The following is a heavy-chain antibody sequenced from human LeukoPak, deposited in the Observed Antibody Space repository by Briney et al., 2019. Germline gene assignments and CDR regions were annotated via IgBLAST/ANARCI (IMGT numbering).Heavy chain of an antibody. CDR2: ISAYNGNT. V-gene: IGHV1-18*01. CDR1: GYTFTSYG. D-gene: IGHD3-10*01. Sequence: ASVKVSCKASGYTFTSYGISWVRQAPGQGLEWMGWISAYNGNTNYAQKLQGRVTMTTDTSTSTAYMELRSLRSDDTAAYYCARHSEYGSGSYTKLGYMDVWGNGTTVTVSS. CDR3: ARHSEYGSGSYTKLGYMDV. J-gene: IGHJ6*03.